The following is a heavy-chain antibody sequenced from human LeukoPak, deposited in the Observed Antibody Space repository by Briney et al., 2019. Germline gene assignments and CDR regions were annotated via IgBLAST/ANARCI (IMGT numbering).Heavy chain of an antibody. CDR2: IYHSGSST. CDR3: ASYAKDIVVLPAASIYWYFDL. J-gene: IGHJ2*01. Sequence: SETLSLTCAVSGGSISSSNWWSWVRQPPGKGLEWIGEIYHSGSSTNYNPSLKSRVTISVDTSKNQFSLKLSSVTAADTAVYYCASYAKDIVVLPAASIYWYFDLWGRGTLVTVSS. V-gene: IGHV4-4*02. CDR1: GGSISSSNW. D-gene: IGHD2-2*01.